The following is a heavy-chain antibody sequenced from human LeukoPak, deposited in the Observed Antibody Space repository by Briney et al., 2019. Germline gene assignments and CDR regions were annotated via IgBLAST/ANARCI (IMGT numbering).Heavy chain of an antibody. CDR2: IYHSGTT. Sequence: SETLSLTCAVSGDSFSSGGYSWTWIRQPPGKGLEWIGYIYHSGTTYYNPSLKSRVTISVDRSKNQFSLKLSSVTAADTAVYCCARGVSVAGSLQHWGQGTLVTVSS. CDR3: ARGVSVAGSLQH. J-gene: IGHJ1*01. D-gene: IGHD6-19*01. CDR1: GDSFSSGGYS. V-gene: IGHV4-30-2*01.